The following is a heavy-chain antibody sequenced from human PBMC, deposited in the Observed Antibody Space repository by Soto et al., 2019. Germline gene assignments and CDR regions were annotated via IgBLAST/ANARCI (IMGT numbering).Heavy chain of an antibody. Sequence: GASVKVSCKASGYTFTSYDINWVRQATGQGLEWMGWMNPNSGNTGYAQKFQGRVTMTRNTSISTAYMELSSLRSEDTAVYYCARAVPNGITIFGVVRLRLRSYFDYWGQGTLVTVSS. CDR2: MNPNSGNT. D-gene: IGHD3-3*01. CDR3: ARAVPNGITIFGVVRLRLRSYFDY. V-gene: IGHV1-8*01. CDR1: GYTFTSYD. J-gene: IGHJ4*02.